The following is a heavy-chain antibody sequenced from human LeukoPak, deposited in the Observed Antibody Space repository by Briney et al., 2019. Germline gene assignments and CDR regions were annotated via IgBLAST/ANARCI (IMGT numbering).Heavy chain of an antibody. CDR2: ISAYNGNT. D-gene: IGHD5-12*01. J-gene: IGHJ4*02. Sequence: ASVKVSCKASGYTFTTYGITWVRQAPGQGLEWLGWISAYNGNTNYAQKFQGRVTLTTDRSASTAYMELRSLRSDDTALYYCARDHLDIVPTIYSYWGQGTLVTVSS. CDR3: ARDHLDIVPTIYSY. V-gene: IGHV1-18*01. CDR1: GYTFTTYG.